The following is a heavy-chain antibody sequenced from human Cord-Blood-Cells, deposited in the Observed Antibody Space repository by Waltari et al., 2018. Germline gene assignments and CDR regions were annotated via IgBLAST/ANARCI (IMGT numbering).Heavy chain of an antibody. CDR2: ITPIFGTA. J-gene: IGHJ3*02. Sequence: QVQLVQSGAEVKKPGSSVKVSCKASGGTFSSYAISWVRQAPGQGLEWMGGITPIFGTANYAQKFQGRVTITADESTSTAYRELSSLRSEDTAVYYCASWGGYDILTGYYAVDIWGQGTMVTVSS. CDR3: ASWGGYDILTGYYAVDI. CDR1: GGTFSSYA. D-gene: IGHD3-9*01. V-gene: IGHV1-69*01.